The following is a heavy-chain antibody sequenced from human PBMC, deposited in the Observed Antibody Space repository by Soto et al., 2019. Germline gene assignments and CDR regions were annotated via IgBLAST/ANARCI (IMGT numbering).Heavy chain of an antibody. Sequence: GGSLRLSCAASGFTFSSYWMSWVRQAPGKGLEWVANIKQDGSEKYYVDSVKGRFTISRDNAKNSLYLQMNSLRAEDAAVYYCAAEPRVQLWDYFDYWGQGTLVTVSS. CDR1: GFTFSSYW. CDR3: AAEPRVQLWDYFDY. CDR2: IKQDGSEK. D-gene: IGHD6-6*01. V-gene: IGHV3-7*01. J-gene: IGHJ4*02.